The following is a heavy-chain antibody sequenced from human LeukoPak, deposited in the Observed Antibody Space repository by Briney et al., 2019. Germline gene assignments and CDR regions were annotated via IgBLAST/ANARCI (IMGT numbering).Heavy chain of an antibody. D-gene: IGHD1-26*01. CDR3: ARDSRVGATTWCSDY. J-gene: IGHJ4*02. CDR1: GFTFSSYS. CDR2: ISSSSDYI. Sequence: GGSLRLSCAASGFTFSSYSMNWVRQAPGKGLEWVSSISSSSDYIYYADSVKGRFTISRDNAKNSLYLQMNSLRAEDTAVYYCARDSRVGATTWCSDYWGQGTLVTVSS. V-gene: IGHV3-21*01.